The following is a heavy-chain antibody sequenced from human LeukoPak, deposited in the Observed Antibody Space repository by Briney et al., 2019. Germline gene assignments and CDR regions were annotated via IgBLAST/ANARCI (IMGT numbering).Heavy chain of an antibody. CDR2: IYHSGST. V-gene: IGHV4-38-2*02. J-gene: IGHJ5*02. CDR3: ARRQQLAPDYNWFDP. D-gene: IGHD6-13*01. CDR1: GYSISSGYY. Sequence: KTSETLSLTCTVSGYSISSGYYWGWIRQPPGKGLEWIGSIYHSGSTYYNPSLKSRVTISVDTSKNQFSLKLSSVTAADTAVYYCARRQQLAPDYNWFDPWGQGTLVTVSS.